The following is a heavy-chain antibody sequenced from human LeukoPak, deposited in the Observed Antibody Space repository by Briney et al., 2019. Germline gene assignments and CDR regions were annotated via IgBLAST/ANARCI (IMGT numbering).Heavy chain of an antibody. D-gene: IGHD3-22*01. CDR3: AKDPGRGYYYDFDY. Sequence: GGSLRLSCAAAGFTFSSYSMNWVRQAPGKGLEWVSYISSSSSTIYYADSVKGRFTISRDNAKNSLYLQMNSLRDEDTAVYYCAKDPGRGYYYDFDYWGQGTLVTVSS. CDR1: GFTFSSYS. V-gene: IGHV3-48*02. CDR2: ISSSSSTI. J-gene: IGHJ4*02.